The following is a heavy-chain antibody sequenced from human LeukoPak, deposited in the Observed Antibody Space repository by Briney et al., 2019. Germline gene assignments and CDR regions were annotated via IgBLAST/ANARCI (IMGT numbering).Heavy chain of an antibody. Sequence: SETLSLTCTVSGGAISSYYWSWIRQPAGKGREWIGRIYTSVSTNYNPSLKSLVTMSVDTSKNQFSLKLSSVTAADTAVYYCARDGYYYDSSGDYYYYGMDVWGQGTTVTVSS. V-gene: IGHV4-4*07. J-gene: IGHJ6*02. CDR1: GGAISSYY. CDR3: ARDGYYYDSSGDYYYYGMDV. D-gene: IGHD3-22*01. CDR2: IYTSVST.